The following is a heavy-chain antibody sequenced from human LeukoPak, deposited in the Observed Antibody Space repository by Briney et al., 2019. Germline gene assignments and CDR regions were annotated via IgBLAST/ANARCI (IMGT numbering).Heavy chain of an antibody. J-gene: IGHJ6*02. CDR1: GGSISSGGYY. D-gene: IGHD3-10*01. V-gene: IGHV4-31*03. Sequence: SETLSLTCTVSGGSISSGGYYWSWIRQHPGKGLEWIGYIYYSGSTYYNPSLKSRVTISVDTSKNQFSLKLSSVTAADTAVYYCARGWKVRQKRGDYYYGMDVWGQGTTVTVPS. CDR2: IYYSGST. CDR3: ARGWKVRQKRGDYYYGMDV.